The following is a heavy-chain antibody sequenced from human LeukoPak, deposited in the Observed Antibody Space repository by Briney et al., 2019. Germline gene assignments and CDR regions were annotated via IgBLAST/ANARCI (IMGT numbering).Heavy chain of an antibody. CDR2: IYSGGST. CDR1: GGSISSNY. D-gene: IGHD6-19*01. Sequence: ETLSLTCTVSGGSISSNYMSWVRQAPGKGLEWVSVIYSGGSTYYADSVKGRFTISRDNSKNTLYLQMNSLRAEDTAVYYRARNPSSGWYVGALDPWGQGTLVTVSS. V-gene: IGHV3-53*01. J-gene: IGHJ5*02. CDR3: ARNPSSGWYVGALDP.